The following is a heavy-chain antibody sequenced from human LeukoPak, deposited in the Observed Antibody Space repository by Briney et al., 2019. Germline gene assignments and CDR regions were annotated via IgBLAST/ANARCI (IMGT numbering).Heavy chain of an antibody. D-gene: IGHD5-18*01. CDR2: INPSGGST. J-gene: IGHJ4*02. CDR1: GYTFTSYY. Sequence: ASVKVSCKASGYTFTSYYMHWVRQAPGQGLEWMGIINPSGGSTSYAQKFQGRVTMTRDMSTSTVYMELSSLRSEDTAVYYCARDLAGVGYSYGSNLDYWGQGTLVTVSS. CDR3: ARDLAGVGYSYGSNLDY. V-gene: IGHV1-46*01.